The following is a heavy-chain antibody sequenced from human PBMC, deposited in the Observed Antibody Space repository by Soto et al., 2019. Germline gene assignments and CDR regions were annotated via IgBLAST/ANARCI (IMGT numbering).Heavy chain of an antibody. CDR3: ARDKYCPQLSGNYYDKVDV. CDR2: IMPVFPRP. CDR1: GGTFRTSA. Sequence: QVQLVQSGPEVKKPGSSVKVSCKASGGTFRTSAISWVRQPPRQGLEGVGGIMPVFPRPKYAKNCQCRLTTTESAPTRTVDMEQSKLTPDLTAVYYWARDKYCPQLSGNYYDKVDVWGQGTAVTVSS. D-gene: IGHD2-21*02. V-gene: IGHV1-69*12. J-gene: IGHJ6*03.